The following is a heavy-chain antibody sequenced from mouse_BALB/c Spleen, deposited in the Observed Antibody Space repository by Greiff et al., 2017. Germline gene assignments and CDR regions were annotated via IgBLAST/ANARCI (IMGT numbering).Heavy chain of an antibody. J-gene: IGHJ1*01. D-gene: IGHD1-1*01. CDR3: AQSHYYGSSYWYFDV. CDR2: IYWDDDK. V-gene: IGHV8-13*01. CDR1: GFSLSTFGMG. Sequence: QVTLKVSGPGILQPSQTLSLTCSFSGFSLSTFGMGVSWIRQPSGNGLEWLAHIYWDDDKHYNPSLKSRLTISKDTSNNQVFLKITTVDTADTATYYCAQSHYYGSSYWYFDVWGAGTTVTVSS.